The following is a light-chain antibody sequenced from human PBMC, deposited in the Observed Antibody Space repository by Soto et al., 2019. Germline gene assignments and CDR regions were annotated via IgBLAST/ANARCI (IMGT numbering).Light chain of an antibody. CDR2: EVS. CDR1: SSDVGGYNY. J-gene: IGLJ1*01. Sequence: QSVLTQPASVSGSPGQSITISCTGTSSDVGGYNYVSWYQQHPGKAPKLLIYEVSNRPSGVSHRVSGSKSGNTASLTISGLQAEDEADYYCGSYTRSRTYVFGTGTKLTVL. CDR3: GSYTRSRTYV. V-gene: IGLV2-14*01.